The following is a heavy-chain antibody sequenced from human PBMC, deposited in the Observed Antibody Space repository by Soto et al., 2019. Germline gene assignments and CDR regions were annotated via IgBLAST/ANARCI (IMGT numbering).Heavy chain of an antibody. CDR3: AKFTRNILAAAGTNWFDP. D-gene: IGHD6-13*01. J-gene: IGHJ5*02. CDR1: GFTFSSYG. CDR2: ISYDGSNK. Sequence: GGSLRLSCAASGFTFSSYGMHWVRQAPGKGLEWVAVISYDGSNKYYADSVKGRFTISRDNSKNTLYLQMNSLRAEDTAVYYCAKFTRNILAAAGTNWFDPWGQGTLVTVSS. V-gene: IGHV3-30*18.